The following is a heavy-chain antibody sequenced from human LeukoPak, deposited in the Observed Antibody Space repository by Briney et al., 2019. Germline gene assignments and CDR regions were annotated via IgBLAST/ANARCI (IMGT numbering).Heavy chain of an antibody. V-gene: IGHV1-2*06. J-gene: IGHJ3*02. CDR2: INPNRGGT. D-gene: IGHD6-19*01. Sequence: ASVKVSCKASGYTFTGYYMHWVRQAPGQGLEWMGRINPNRGGTNYAQKFQGRVTMNRDTSISTAYMELSRLRSDDTAVYYCARERSGAVADAFDIWGQGTMVTVSS. CDR1: GYTFTGYY. CDR3: ARERSGAVADAFDI.